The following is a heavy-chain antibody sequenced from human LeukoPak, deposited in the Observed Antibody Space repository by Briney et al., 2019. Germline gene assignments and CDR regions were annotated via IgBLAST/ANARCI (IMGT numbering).Heavy chain of an antibody. J-gene: IGHJ6*03. CDR3: ARAVAGNDGPNYYYYYMDV. D-gene: IGHD6-19*01. CDR1: GGSISGHY. V-gene: IGHV4-59*11. Sequence: SETLSLTCTVSGGSISGHYWSWIRQPPGKGLEWIGYIYYSGSTNYNPSLKSRVTISVDTSKNQFSLKLSSVTAADTAVYYCARAVAGNDGPNYYYYYMDVWGKGTTVTVSS. CDR2: IYYSGST.